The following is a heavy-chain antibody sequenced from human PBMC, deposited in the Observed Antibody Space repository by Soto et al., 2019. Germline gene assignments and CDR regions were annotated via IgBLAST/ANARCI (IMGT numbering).Heavy chain of an antibody. Sequence: RGFMRLSCANPGYTFSSYAMNWVRQAPGKGLEWVSVISGSGDSTYYADSVKGRFTISRDNSKNTLYLQMNSLRAEDTAVYYCARRSSGWYFDYWGQGP. V-gene: IGHV3-23*01. CDR2: ISGSGDST. CDR1: GYTFSSYA. D-gene: IGHD6-19*01. J-gene: IGHJ4*02. CDR3: ARRSSGWYFDY.